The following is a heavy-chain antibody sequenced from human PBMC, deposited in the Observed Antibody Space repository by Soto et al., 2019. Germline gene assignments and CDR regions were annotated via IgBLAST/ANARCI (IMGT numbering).Heavy chain of an antibody. Sequence: QVQLQESGTGLAKPSGTLSLTCAVSGGSVSSGNGWSWVRQPPRKGLEWLRETYHRGTTIYNPSLKCRVSISLEKSRIQISRNLTSVSAAATDVYWGARHVAVSGTTACDYWGRGTLVTFSS. V-gene: IGHV4-4*01. J-gene: IGHJ4*02. CDR2: TYHRGTT. CDR3: ARHVAVSGTTACDY. CDR1: GGSVSSGNG. D-gene: IGHD1-1*01.